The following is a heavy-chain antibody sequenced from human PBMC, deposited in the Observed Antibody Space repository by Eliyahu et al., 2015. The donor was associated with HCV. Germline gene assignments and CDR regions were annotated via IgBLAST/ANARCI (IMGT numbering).Heavy chain of an antibody. J-gene: IGHJ4*02. CDR3: ATRWNFYEDY. V-gene: IGHV4-31*03. Sequence: QLLLQESGPGLVTPSQTLSLTCKXSGGSLTXGGYYWTWIRQRPGKGLEWLATIYYPGSAYYTPSLESRLSISLDASKSHFSLEINSVTAADTAVYYCATRWNFYEDYWGQGTLVTVAS. CDR1: GGSLTXGGYY. D-gene: IGHD1-7*01. CDR2: IYYPGSA.